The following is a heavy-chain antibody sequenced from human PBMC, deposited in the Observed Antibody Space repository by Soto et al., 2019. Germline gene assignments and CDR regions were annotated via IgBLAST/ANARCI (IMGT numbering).Heavy chain of an antibody. Sequence: PSETLSLTCAVSGGSISSGGYSWSWIRQPPGKGLEWIGYIYQSGSTYYNPSLKSRVTISVDRSRNQFSLKLSSVTAADTAVYFCATQSYSNSGAYYYYALDVWGQGTTVTVSS. CDR1: GGSISSGGYS. D-gene: IGHD4-4*01. J-gene: IGHJ6*02. CDR2: IYQSGST. V-gene: IGHV4-30-2*01. CDR3: ATQSYSNSGAYYYYALDV.